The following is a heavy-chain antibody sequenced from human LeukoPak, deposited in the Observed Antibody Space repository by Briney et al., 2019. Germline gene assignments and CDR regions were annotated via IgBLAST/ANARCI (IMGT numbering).Heavy chain of an antibody. D-gene: IGHD3-10*01. Sequence: GGSLRLSRAASGFTFSNYWVHWVRQAPGKGLVWVSRINRDGSTTKYADSVKGRFTVSRDNAKNTLNLQMNSLRAGDTAVYYCARDKKSGESSEIDYWGQGTLVTVSS. V-gene: IGHV3-74*03. CDR3: ARDKKSGESSEIDY. CDR2: INRDGSTT. CDR1: GFTFSNYW. J-gene: IGHJ4*02.